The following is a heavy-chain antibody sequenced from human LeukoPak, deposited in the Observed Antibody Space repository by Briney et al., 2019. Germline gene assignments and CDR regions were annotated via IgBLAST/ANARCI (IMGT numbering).Heavy chain of an antibody. CDR1: GGSISGHY. CDR2: IYYSGST. Sequence: PSETLSLTCTVSGGSISGHYWSWIRQPPGKGLEWIGFIYYSGSTKYNPSLKSRVTLSLDTSKNQFSLNLSSVTAADTAVYYCARGGYILTGYYPLDYWGQGTLVTVSS. CDR3: ARGGYILTGYYPLDY. D-gene: IGHD3-9*01. J-gene: IGHJ4*02. V-gene: IGHV4-59*08.